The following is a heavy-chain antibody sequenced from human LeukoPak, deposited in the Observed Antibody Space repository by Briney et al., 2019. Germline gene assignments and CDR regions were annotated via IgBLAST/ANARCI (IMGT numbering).Heavy chain of an antibody. J-gene: IGHJ4*02. CDR3: AREGVYGGFDY. CDR1: GFTFSSYA. Sequence: PGRALRLSCAASGFTFSSYAMHWVRQAPGKGLEWVAVISYDGSNKYYADSVKGRFTISRDNSKNTLYLQMNSLRAEDTAVYYCAREGVYGGFDYWGQGTLVTVSS. V-gene: IGHV3-30*04. CDR2: ISYDGSNK. D-gene: IGHD4-23*01.